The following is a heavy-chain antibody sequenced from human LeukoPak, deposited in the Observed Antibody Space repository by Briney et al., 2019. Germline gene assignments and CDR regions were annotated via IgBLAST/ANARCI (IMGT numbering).Heavy chain of an antibody. J-gene: IGHJ4*02. CDR3: ARSAPSSGWPLDY. CDR1: GYTFTSYY. V-gene: IGHV1-2*02. CDR2: INPNSGGT. D-gene: IGHD6-19*01. Sequence: ASVKVSCKASGYTFTSYYMHWVRQAPGQGLEWMGWINPNSGGTNYAQKFQGRVTMTRDTSISTAYMELSRLRSDDTAVYYCARSAPSSGWPLDYWGQGTLVTVSS.